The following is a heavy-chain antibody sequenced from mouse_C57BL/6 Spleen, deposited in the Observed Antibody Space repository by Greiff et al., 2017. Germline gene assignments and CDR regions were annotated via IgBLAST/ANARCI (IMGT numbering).Heavy chain of an antibody. Sequence: EVKVVESGAELVRPGASVKLSCTASGFNIKDDYMHWVKQRPEQGLEWIGWIDPENGDTEYASKFQGKATITADTSSNTAYLQLSSLTSEDTAVYYCTRSYYYGSSPWFAYWGQGTLVTVSA. V-gene: IGHV14-4*01. CDR3: TRSYYYGSSPWFAY. D-gene: IGHD1-1*01. CDR1: GFNIKDDY. CDR2: IDPENGDT. J-gene: IGHJ3*01.